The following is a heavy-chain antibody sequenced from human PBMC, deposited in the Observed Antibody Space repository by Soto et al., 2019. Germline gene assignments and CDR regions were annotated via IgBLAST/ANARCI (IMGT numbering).Heavy chain of an antibody. Sequence: QVQLQESGPGLVKPSGTLSLSCAVSGGSISSSHWWTWVRQPPGKGLEWIGAIYHSGSTNYNPSPKSRVPRSVDTSGNRFARNLSSVPAPDTAVFYCARSGGGEAYWGQGILVTVSS. CDR3: ARSGGGEAY. D-gene: IGHD3-16*01. J-gene: IGHJ4*02. CDR1: GGSISSSHW. V-gene: IGHV4-4*02. CDR2: IYHSGST.